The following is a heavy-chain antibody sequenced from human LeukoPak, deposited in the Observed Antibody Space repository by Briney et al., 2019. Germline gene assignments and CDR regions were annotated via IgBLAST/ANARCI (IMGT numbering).Heavy chain of an antibody. V-gene: IGHV1-69*13. CDR3: ARDRAMYSSSWSNFDY. CDR2: IIPIFGIA. CDR1: GGTFSSYA. D-gene: IGHD6-13*01. J-gene: IGHJ4*02. Sequence: GASVKVSCKASGGTFSSYAISWVRQAPGQGLEWMGGIIPIFGIANYAQKFQGRVTITADESPSTAYMELSSLRSEDTAVYYCARDRAMYSSSWSNFDYWGQGTLVTVSS.